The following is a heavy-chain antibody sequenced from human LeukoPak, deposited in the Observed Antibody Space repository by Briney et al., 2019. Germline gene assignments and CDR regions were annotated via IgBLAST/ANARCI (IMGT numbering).Heavy chain of an antibody. Sequence: GGSLRLSCAASGFTFSSYGMSWVRQAPGKGLEWVSSISSSSSYIYYADSVKGRFTISRDNAKNSLYLQMNSLRAEDTAVYYCAKSYDYFWGSYRDAFDTGGQGQMVTVSS. D-gene: IGHD3-16*02. CDR3: AKSYDYFWGSYRDAFDT. J-gene: IGHJ3*02. CDR2: ISSSSSYI. CDR1: GFTFSSYG. V-gene: IGHV3-21*01.